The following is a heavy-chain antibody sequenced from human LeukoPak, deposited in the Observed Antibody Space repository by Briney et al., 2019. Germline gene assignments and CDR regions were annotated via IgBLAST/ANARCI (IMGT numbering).Heavy chain of an antibody. CDR2: ISPSGGST. V-gene: IGHV1-46*01. CDR3: ARVPHPGYSYGEFDY. Sequence: ASVKVSCRASGYTFTSYYMHWVRQAPGHGLEWVGIISPSGGSTSYAQRFQGRVTMSRDTSTSTVYMELSSLIPEDTSVYYCARVPHPGYSYGEFDYWGQGTLVTVSS. CDR1: GYTFTSYY. D-gene: IGHD5-18*01. J-gene: IGHJ4*02.